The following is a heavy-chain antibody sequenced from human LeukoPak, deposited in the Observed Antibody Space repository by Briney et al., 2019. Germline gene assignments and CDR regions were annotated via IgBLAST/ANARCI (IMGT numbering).Heavy chain of an antibody. D-gene: IGHD3-22*01. Sequence: PGGSLRLSCAASEFSVGSNYMTWVRQAPGKGLEWIGSIYYSGIIYYNPSLKSRVTISVDTSKNQFSLKLSSVTAADTAVYYCARGTVVVVKDWGQGTLATVSS. CDR3: ARGTVVVVKD. J-gene: IGHJ4*02. V-gene: IGHV4-38-2*01. CDR2: IYYSGII. CDR1: EFSVGSNY.